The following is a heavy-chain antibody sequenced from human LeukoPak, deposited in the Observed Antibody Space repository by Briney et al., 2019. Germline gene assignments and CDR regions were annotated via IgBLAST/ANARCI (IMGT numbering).Heavy chain of an antibody. Sequence: ASVKVSCKASGYTFTSYYMHWVRQAPGQGLEWMGIINPSGGSTSYAQKFQGRVTMTRDTSTSTVYMELSSLRSEDTAVYYCARDRGLLWFGDSKLGYYGMDVWGQGTTVTVSS. CDR3: ARDRGLLWFGDSKLGYYGMDV. D-gene: IGHD3-10*01. CDR2: INPSGGST. J-gene: IGHJ6*02. V-gene: IGHV1-46*01. CDR1: GYTFTSYY.